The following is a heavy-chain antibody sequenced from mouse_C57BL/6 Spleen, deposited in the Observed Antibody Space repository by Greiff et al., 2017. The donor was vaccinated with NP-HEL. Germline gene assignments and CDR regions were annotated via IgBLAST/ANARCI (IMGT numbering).Heavy chain of an antibody. Sequence: EVKLMESGPGLVKPSQSLSLTCSVTGYSITSGYYWNWIRQFPGNKREWMGYISYDGSNNYNPSLKNRIAITRDTSKNQFFLKLNSVTTEDTATYYCARYDGYSYYAMDYWGQGTSVTVSS. CDR2: ISYDGSN. CDR1: GYSITSGYY. D-gene: IGHD2-3*01. J-gene: IGHJ4*01. V-gene: IGHV3-6*01. CDR3: ARYDGYSYYAMDY.